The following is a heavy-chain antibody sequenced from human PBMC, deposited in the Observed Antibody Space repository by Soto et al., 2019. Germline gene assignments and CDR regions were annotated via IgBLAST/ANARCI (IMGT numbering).Heavy chain of an antibody. Sequence: GASVKVSCKASGGTFSSYAISWVRQAPGQGLEWMGGIIPIFGTANYAQKFQGRVTITADESTSTAYMELSSLRSEDTAVYYCARGYVPAKAQKKGGYFDLWGRGTLVTVSS. J-gene: IGHJ2*01. V-gene: IGHV1-69*13. CDR3: ARGYVPAKAQKKGGYFDL. CDR1: GGTFSSYA. D-gene: IGHD2-2*01. CDR2: IIPIFGTA.